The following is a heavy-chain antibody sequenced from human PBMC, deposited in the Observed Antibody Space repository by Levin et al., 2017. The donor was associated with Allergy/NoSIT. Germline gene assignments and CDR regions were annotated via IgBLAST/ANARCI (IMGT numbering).Heavy chain of an antibody. CDR1: GYTLTELS. CDR2: FDPEDGET. J-gene: IGHJ6*02. D-gene: IGHD3-10*01. Sequence: GESLKISCKVSGYTLTELSMHWVRQAPGKGLEWMGGFDPEDGETIYAQKFQGRVTMTEDTSTDTAYMELSSLRSEDTAVYYCATTYTTGPMVRGAVYYGMDVWGQGTTVTVSS. V-gene: IGHV1-24*01. CDR3: ATTYTTGPMVRGAVYYGMDV.